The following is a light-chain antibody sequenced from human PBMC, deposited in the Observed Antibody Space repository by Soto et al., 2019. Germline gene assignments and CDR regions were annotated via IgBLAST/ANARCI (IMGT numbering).Light chain of an antibody. J-gene: IGKJ2*01. CDR3: LQYAFSPHT. CDR2: DAS. CDR1: QSVSSY. V-gene: IGKV3-11*01. Sequence: EIVLTQSPATLSLSPGERATLSCRASQSVSSYLAWYQQKPGQAPRLLIYDASNRATGIPARFSGSGSGTDFTLTISSLEPEDFAVYYCLQYAFSPHTFGQGTRLDIK.